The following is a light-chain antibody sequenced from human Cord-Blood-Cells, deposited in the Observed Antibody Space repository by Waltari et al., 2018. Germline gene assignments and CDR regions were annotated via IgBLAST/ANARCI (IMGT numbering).Light chain of an antibody. CDR3: QQSYSTPWT. CDR1: QSISSY. Sequence: DIQMTQSPSSLSASVGDRVTITCRASQSISSYLNWYQQKPGKSPKLLIYAASSLQSGVPSRFSCSGSGTDFTLTISSLQPEDFATYYCQQSYSTPWTFGQETKVEIK. V-gene: IGKV1-39*01. J-gene: IGKJ1*01. CDR2: AAS.